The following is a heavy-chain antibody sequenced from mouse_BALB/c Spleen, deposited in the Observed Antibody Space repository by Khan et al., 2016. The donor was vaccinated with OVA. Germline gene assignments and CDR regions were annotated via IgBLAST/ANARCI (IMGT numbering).Heavy chain of an antibody. Sequence: QIQLVQSGPELKKPGETVRISCKASGYTFTTAGIQWVQKMPGKGLKWIVWINTHSGVPKYAEDFKGRFAFSLEISVNTAYLQITNLRNEDTATYFGARGGAAYYRSDRGAMEYWGQGTSVTVSS. D-gene: IGHD2-12*01. CDR2: INTHSGVP. J-gene: IGHJ4*01. V-gene: IGHV9-4*02. CDR3: ARGGAAYYRSDRGAMEY. CDR1: GYTFTTAG.